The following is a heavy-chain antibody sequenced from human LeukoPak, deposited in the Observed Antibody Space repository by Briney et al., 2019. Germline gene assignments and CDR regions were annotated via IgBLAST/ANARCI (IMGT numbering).Heavy chain of an antibody. CDR1: GGSISSYY. Sequence: SETLSLTCTVSGGSISSYYWSWIQQPPGKGLEWIGYIYYSGSTNYNPSLKSPVTISVDTSKNQFSLKLSSVTAADTAVYYCARMVRGWSDYWGQGTLVTVSS. J-gene: IGHJ4*02. CDR3: ARMVRGWSDY. D-gene: IGHD3-10*01. V-gene: IGHV4-59*01. CDR2: IYYSGST.